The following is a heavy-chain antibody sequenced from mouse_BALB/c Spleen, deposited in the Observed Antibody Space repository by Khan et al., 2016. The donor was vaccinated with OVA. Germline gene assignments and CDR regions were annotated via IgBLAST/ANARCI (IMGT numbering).Heavy chain of an antibody. CDR3: GRSNYSGDSFAY. D-gene: IGHD1-2*01. CDR2: IYPGSGDT. V-gene: IGHV1-77*01. CDR1: GYSFTGYY. Sequence: QVQLKQSGAELARPGASVKLSCKASGYSFTGYYINWVKQRTGQGLEWIGEIYPGSGDTYYNEKFKGKATLTADKSSTTAYMQLSSLTSEASAVYSGGRSNYSGDSFAYWGQGTLVTVSA. J-gene: IGHJ3*01.